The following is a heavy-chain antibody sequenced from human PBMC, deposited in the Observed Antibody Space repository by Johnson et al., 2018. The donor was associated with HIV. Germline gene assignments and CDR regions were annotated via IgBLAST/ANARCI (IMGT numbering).Heavy chain of an antibody. V-gene: IGHV3-33*06. J-gene: IGHJ3*02. D-gene: IGHD6-13*01. CDR1: GFTLSSYG. Sequence: QLVESGGGVVQPGRSLRLSCEASGFTLSSYGTHWVRQAPGKGLEWVAGIWYDGSNKYYVDSVKGRFSISRDNSKNTLYLQMNSLRAEDTAVYYCAKCIWGSSLIDAFDIWGQGTTVTVSS. CDR2: IWYDGSNK. CDR3: AKCIWGSSLIDAFDI.